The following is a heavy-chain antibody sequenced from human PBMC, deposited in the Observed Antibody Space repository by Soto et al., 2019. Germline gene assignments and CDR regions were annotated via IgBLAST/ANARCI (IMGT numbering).Heavy chain of an antibody. J-gene: IGHJ4*02. CDR3: ERGDDSSGYQIDY. D-gene: IGHD3-22*01. CDR1: GGTFSSYT. V-gene: IGHV1-69*02. CDR2: IIPILGIA. Sequence: QVQLVQSGAEVKKPGSSVKVSCKASGGTFSSYTISWVRQAPGQGLEWMGRIIPILGIANYAQKFQGRVTITADKSTSTAYMELSSLRSEDTAVYYCERGDDSSGYQIDYWGQGTLVTVSS.